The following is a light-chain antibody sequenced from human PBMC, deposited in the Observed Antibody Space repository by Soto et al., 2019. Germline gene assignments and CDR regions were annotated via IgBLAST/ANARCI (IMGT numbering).Light chain of an antibody. CDR1: KGISTY. CDR3: QTYHGAPWT. V-gene: IGKV1-27*01. Sequence: DIQMTQSPSSLSASVGDRVTITCRASKGISTYLVWYQQKPGTVPKLLIFAASTLQSGVPSRFSGSGSGTDFTLTISSLQPEDVATYYCQTYHGAPWTFGQGTKVEIK. CDR2: AAS. J-gene: IGKJ1*01.